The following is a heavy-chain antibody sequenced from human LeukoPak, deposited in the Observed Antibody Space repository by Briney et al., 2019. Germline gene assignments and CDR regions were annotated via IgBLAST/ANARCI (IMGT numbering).Heavy chain of an antibody. CDR3: AKTGHYYDSSGYYSRFDY. CDR1: GFTFSSYA. J-gene: IGHJ4*02. CDR2: ISGSGGST. Sequence: GGSLSLSCAASGFTFSSYAMSWVRQAQGKGLEWVSAISGSGGSTYYADSVKGRFTISRDNSKNTLYLQMNSLRAEDTAVYYCAKTGHYYDSSGYYSRFDYWGQGTLVTVSS. D-gene: IGHD3-22*01. V-gene: IGHV3-23*01.